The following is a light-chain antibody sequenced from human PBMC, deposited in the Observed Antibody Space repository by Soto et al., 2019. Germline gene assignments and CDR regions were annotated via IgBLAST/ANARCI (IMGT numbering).Light chain of an antibody. V-gene: IGKV3-20*01. CDR2: GAS. J-gene: IGKJ1*01. CDR1: QSVSSNY. Sequence: EIMMTQSPDTLSVSPGERATLSCRASQSVSSNYLAWYQQKPGQAPRLLIYGASSRATGIPDRFSGSGSGTDFTLTISRLEPEDFAVYYCQQYGSSRTFGQGTKVDNK. CDR3: QQYGSSRT.